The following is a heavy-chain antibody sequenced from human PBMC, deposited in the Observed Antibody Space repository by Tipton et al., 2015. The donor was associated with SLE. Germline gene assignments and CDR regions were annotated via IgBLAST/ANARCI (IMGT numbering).Heavy chain of an antibody. Sequence: TLSLTCTVSGASINSGTYYWNWIRHPAGKGLEWIGRIYTSGATNYSPSFESRITISLDMSKNQFSLKLSSVTAADTAVYYCARDLAVFGVVPFNYMDIWGKRTTVTVSS. V-gene: IGHV4-61*02. J-gene: IGHJ6*03. CDR3: ARDLAVFGVVPFNYMDI. CDR2: IYTSGAT. CDR1: GASINSGTYY. D-gene: IGHD3-3*01.